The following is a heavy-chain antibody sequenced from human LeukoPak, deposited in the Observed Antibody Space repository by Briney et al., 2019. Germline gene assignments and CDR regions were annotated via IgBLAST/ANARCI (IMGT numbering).Heavy chain of an antibody. CDR1: GFTFTSYT. CDR2: ISSSGNII. V-gene: IGHV3-48*02. J-gene: IGHJ4*02. CDR3: ASAPYYFSNY. Sequence: GGSLRLSCAASGFTFTSYTMYWVRQAPGKGLEWVSHISSSGNIIYYADSVKGRFTISRDNAKNSLSLQMNSLRDEDTAVYYCASAPYYFSNYWGQGTLVTVSS. D-gene: IGHD2-2*01.